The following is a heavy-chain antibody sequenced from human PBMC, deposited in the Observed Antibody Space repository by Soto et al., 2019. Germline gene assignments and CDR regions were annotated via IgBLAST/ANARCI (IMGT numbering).Heavy chain of an antibody. Sequence: LRLSCASSGFTLSMSAVNWVRQAPGKGLEWVSYISDSGDRTYYADSVKGRFTISRDRTKNTVSLQMDSLRAEDTAVYYCAKDRGIIVKAGDAFDVWGQGTKVTVSS. V-gene: IGHV3-23*01. CDR3: AKDRGIIVKAGDAFDV. J-gene: IGHJ3*01. D-gene: IGHD3-16*02. CDR1: GFTLSMSA. CDR2: ISDSGDRT.